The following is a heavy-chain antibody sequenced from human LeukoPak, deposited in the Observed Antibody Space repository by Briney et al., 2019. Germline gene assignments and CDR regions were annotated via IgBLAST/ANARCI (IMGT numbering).Heavy chain of an antibody. CDR3: ARGGYTYGWGAFDI. J-gene: IGHJ3*02. V-gene: IGHV3-23*01. Sequence: GGSLRLSCAASGFPFSSYAMTWVRQAPGKGPEWVSAIFGSGSSAYYADSVKGRFTISRDNSKNTLYLQMNSLRAEDTALYYCARGGYTYGWGAFDIWGQGTRVTVSS. CDR2: IFGSGSSA. D-gene: IGHD5-18*01. CDR1: GFPFSSYA.